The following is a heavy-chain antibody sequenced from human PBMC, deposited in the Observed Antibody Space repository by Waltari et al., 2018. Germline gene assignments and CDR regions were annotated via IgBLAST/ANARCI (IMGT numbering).Heavy chain of an antibody. CDR2: IYPGDADT. CDR3: ARVNYYYDSSGAEAAFDI. J-gene: IGHJ3*02. CDR1: GYSFTSYW. V-gene: IGHV5-51*01. Sequence: EVQLVQSGAEVKKPGESLKISCQGSGYSFTSYWIGWVRQMPGKGLEWMGIIYPGDADTRYSPSFQGQVTISADKSISTAYLQWSSLKASDTAMYYCARVNYYYDSSGAEAAFDIWGQGTMVTVSS. D-gene: IGHD3-22*01.